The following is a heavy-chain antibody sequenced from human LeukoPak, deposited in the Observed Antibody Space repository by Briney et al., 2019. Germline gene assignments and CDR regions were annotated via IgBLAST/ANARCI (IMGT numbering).Heavy chain of an antibody. CDR3: ARDYYGSGSNRAYYYYYYMDV. V-gene: IGHV4-4*07. J-gene: IGHJ6*03. D-gene: IGHD3-10*01. CDR2: IYTSGST. Sequence: PSETLSLTCAVYGGSFSGYYWSWIRQPAGKGLEWIGRIYTSGSTNYNPSLKSRVTMSVDTSKNQFSLKLSSVTAADTAVYYCARDYYGSGSNRAYYYYYYMDVWGKGTTVTISS. CDR1: GGSFSGYY.